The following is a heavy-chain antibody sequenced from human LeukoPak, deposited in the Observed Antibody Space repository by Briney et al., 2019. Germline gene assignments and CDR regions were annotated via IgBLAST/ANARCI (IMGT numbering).Heavy chain of an antibody. CDR2: IRYDGSNK. J-gene: IGHJ4*02. D-gene: IGHD7-27*01. CDR1: GFTFSSYG. CDR3: AKDLHLGTPSGCDY. Sequence: GGSLRLSCAASGFTFSSYGMHWVRQAPGKGLDWVAFIRYDGSNKYYADSVKGRFTIYRDNSKNTLYLQMNSLRAEDTAVYYCAKDLHLGTPSGCDYWGQGTLVTVSS. V-gene: IGHV3-30*02.